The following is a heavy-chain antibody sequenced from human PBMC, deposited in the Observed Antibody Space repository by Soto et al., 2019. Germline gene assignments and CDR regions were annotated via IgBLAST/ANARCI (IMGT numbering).Heavy chain of an antibody. CDR2: IIPIVGTA. V-gene: IGHV1-69*01. D-gene: IGHD3-16*01. CDR1: GGTLNNYA. Sequence: QVQLVQSGAEVKKPGSSVKVSCKASGGTLNNYAISWVRQAPGQGLEWMGGIIPIVGTADYAQKFQGRVPITVDESSSTTYMEVSSLRSEDTAVYYCALGDSSDTGDGYWGQGTLVTVSS. J-gene: IGHJ4*02. CDR3: ALGDSSDTGDGY.